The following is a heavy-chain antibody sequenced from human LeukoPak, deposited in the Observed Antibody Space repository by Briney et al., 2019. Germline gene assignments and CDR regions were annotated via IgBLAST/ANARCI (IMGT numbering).Heavy chain of an antibody. V-gene: IGHV3-23*01. CDR2: ISGSGGST. J-gene: IGHJ4*02. CDR3: ARDSAYAVTAIDY. D-gene: IGHD2-21*02. Sequence: GGSLRLSCAASGFTFSSYAMSWVRQAPGKGLEWVSAISGSGGSTYYADSVKGRFTISRDNAKNSLYLQMNSLRAEDTAVYYCARDSAYAVTAIDYWGQGTLVTVSS. CDR1: GFTFSSYA.